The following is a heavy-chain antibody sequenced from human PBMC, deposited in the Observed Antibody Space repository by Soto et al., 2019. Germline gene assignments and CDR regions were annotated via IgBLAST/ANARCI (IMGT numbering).Heavy chain of an antibody. V-gene: IGHV3-73*02. Sequence: EVQLAESGGGLVQPGGSLKLSCAASGFTFSGSAVHWVRQASGKGLEWLGRIRSKANSYATAYTASVKGRFTISRDDSMNTAYLQMNSLKTEDPAVYYRTLTYYYGAYYFDYWGQGTLVTVSS. CDR2: IRSKANSYAT. D-gene: IGHD3-10*01. CDR3: TLTYYYGAYYFDY. CDR1: GFTFSGSA. J-gene: IGHJ4*02.